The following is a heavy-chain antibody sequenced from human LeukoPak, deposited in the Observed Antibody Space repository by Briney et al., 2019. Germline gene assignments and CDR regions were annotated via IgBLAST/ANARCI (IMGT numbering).Heavy chain of an antibody. Sequence: GGSLRLSCAASGFNFDGYGMNWVRHAPGKGLEWVAGLNRNGDKTGYADSVKGRFTISRDNAKSSLYLQMNSLRAEDTALYFCAREGHIVAVAPLDYWGPGTLVTVSS. V-gene: IGHV3-20*04. CDR1: GFNFDGYG. CDR3: AREGHIVAVAPLDY. CDR2: LNRNGDKT. D-gene: IGHD2-15*01. J-gene: IGHJ4*02.